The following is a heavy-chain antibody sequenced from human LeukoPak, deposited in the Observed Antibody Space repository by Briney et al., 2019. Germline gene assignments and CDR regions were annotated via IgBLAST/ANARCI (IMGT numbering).Heavy chain of an antibody. Sequence: GGSLRLSCAASGFTFNIYGMHWVRQAPGKGLEWVAFISYDGSYTYYADSVKGRFTISRDNSKNTLYLQMNSLRPEDTAVYYCAKAVLVRFVGAFDIWGQGTVVTVSS. V-gene: IGHV3-30*18. CDR1: GFTFNIYG. D-gene: IGHD3-3*01. J-gene: IGHJ3*02. CDR3: AKAVLVRFVGAFDI. CDR2: ISYDGSYT.